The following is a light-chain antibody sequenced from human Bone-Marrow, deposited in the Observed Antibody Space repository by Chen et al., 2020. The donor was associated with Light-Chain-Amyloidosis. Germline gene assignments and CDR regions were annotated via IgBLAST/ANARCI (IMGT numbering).Light chain of an antibody. Sequence: QSALTHPASVSGSPGQSSTIPSTGTSSNVGDYSLVSWYQQHPGKAPKLILYEGIQRPSGVSSRFSGSMSGNTASLTISGLQTEDEADYFCYTYAGSATFVFGSATTVTVL. V-gene: IGLV2-23*01. CDR1: SSNVGDYSL. J-gene: IGLJ1*01. CDR2: EGI. CDR3: YTYAGSATFV.